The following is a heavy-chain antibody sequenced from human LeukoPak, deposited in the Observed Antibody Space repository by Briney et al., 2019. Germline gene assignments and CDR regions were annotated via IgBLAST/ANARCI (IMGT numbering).Heavy chain of an antibody. CDR1: GYTFTGYY. CDR3: AGEYCSGGSCRQGFDY. D-gene: IGHD2-15*01. J-gene: IGHJ4*02. Sequence: AASVKVSCEASGYTFTGYYMHWVRQAPGQGLEWMGWINPNSGDTNHAQNFQGRVTLTRDTSISTAYMELSSLRSDDSAVYYCAGEYCSGGSCRQGFDYWGQGTLVTVSS. CDR2: INPNSGDT. V-gene: IGHV1-2*02.